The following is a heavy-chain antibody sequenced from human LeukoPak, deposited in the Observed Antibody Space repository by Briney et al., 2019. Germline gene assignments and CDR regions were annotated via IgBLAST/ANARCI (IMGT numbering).Heavy chain of an antibody. V-gene: IGHV3-33*06. D-gene: IGHD3-22*01. CDR2: IWYDGSNK. CDR1: GFTFSSYG. CDR3: AKDQAYYDSSK. Sequence: GGSLRLSCAASGFTFSSYGMHWVRQAPGKGLEWVAVIWYDGSNKYYADSVKGRFTISRDNSKNTLYLQMNSLRAEDTAVYYCAKDQAYYDSSKWGQGTLVTVSS. J-gene: IGHJ4*02.